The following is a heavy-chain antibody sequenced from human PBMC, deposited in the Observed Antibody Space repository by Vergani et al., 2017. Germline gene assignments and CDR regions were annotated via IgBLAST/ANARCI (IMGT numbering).Heavy chain of an antibody. Sequence: QVQLVQSGAEVKKPGASVKVSCKASGYTFTRYAMHWVRQAPGQRLEWMGWINDGNGDTKYSQKFQGRVTITRDISASTAYMELSSLRSEDTAVYYCARNLVGGADYWGQGTLVTVSS. CDR1: GYTFTRYA. D-gene: IGHD2-8*02. J-gene: IGHJ4*02. CDR2: INDGNGDT. CDR3: ARNLVGGADY. V-gene: IGHV1-3*01.